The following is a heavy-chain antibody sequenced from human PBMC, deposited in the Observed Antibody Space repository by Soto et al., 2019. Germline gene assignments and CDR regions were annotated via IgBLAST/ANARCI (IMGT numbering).Heavy chain of an antibody. V-gene: IGHV4-59*01. D-gene: IGHD6-13*01. CDR2: VHSGGTT. CDR3: AKGVMASSWYNWFDP. CDR1: GGPFGGYY. J-gene: IGHJ5*02. Sequence: QVQLQESGPGLVKTSETLSLTCTVSGGPFGGYYWSWIRQPPGKGLEWIGYVHSGGTTRYNPSLETRVTMSIGTSTNQFSLSLSSVTAADSGVYFCAKGVMASSWYNWFDPWGQGTLVAVTS.